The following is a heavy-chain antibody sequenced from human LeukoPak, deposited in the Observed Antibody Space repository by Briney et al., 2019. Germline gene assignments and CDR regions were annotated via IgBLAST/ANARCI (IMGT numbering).Heavy chain of an antibody. D-gene: IGHD2-21*02. CDR2: ISGSGGST. Sequence: GGSLRLSCAASGFTFNNYAMTWVRQAPGKGLEWVSAISGSGGSTYYADSVKGRFTISRDNSKNTLYLQMNSLRAEDTAVYYCAKALSYCGGDCYSKTIDYWGQGTLVTVSS. CDR1: GFTFNNYA. CDR3: AKALSYCGGDCYSKTIDY. V-gene: IGHV3-23*01. J-gene: IGHJ4*02.